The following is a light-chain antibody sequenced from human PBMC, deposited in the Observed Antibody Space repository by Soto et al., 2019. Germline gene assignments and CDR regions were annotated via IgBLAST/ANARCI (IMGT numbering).Light chain of an antibody. V-gene: IGLV2-14*01. CDR3: RSYPRSRTRV. Sequence: QSVLTQPASVSGSPGQSITISCTGTSSDVGGYNYVSWYQPHPGKAPKLMIYEVSKRPSGVSNRFSGSQSGNTASLTISGLQAEDDANYYCRSYPRSRTRVSGGGTKLTVL. J-gene: IGLJ3*02. CDR2: EVS. CDR1: SSDVGGYNY.